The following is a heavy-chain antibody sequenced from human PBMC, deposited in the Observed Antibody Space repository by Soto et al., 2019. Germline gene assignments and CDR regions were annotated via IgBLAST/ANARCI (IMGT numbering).Heavy chain of an antibody. CDR3: ARATGRTMVRELSPFDY. Sequence: QVQLVQSGAEVKKPGSSVKVSCKASGCTFSSYAITWVRQAPGQGLEWMGGIIPIFGTANYAQKFQGRVTITADESTSTAYMELSSLRSEDTAVYYCARATGRTMVRELSPFDYWGQGTLVTVSS. V-gene: IGHV1-69*01. CDR1: GCTFSSYA. CDR2: IIPIFGTA. J-gene: IGHJ4*02. D-gene: IGHD3-10*01.